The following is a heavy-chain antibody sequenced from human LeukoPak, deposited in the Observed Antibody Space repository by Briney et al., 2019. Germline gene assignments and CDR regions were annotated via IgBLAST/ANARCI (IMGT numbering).Heavy chain of an antibody. Sequence: ASVKVSCKASGYTFTSYGISWVRQAPGQGLEWMGWISAYNGNTNYAQKLQGRVTMTTDTSTDTAYMELSSLRSEDTAVYYCATPLRGSSGWAWGQGTLVTVSS. CDR1: GYTFTSYG. CDR3: ATPLRGSSGWA. D-gene: IGHD6-19*01. V-gene: IGHV1-18*01. J-gene: IGHJ5*02. CDR2: ISAYNGNT.